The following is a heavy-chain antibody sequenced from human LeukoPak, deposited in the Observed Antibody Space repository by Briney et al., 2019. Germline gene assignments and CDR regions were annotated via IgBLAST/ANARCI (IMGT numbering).Heavy chain of an antibody. CDR3: AREQFVWFGELLYWFDP. CDR2: LHHTGST. D-gene: IGHD3-10*01. CDR1: GGSVSSYS. J-gene: IGHJ5*02. V-gene: IGHV4-59*02. Sequence: SETLSLTCSVSGGSVSSYSWSWLRQPPGKGLEWIGNLHHTGSTDYNPSLKSRVTISVDTSTNQFSLRLDSVNVADTAVYYCAREQFVWFGELLYWFDPWGQGTLVTVSS.